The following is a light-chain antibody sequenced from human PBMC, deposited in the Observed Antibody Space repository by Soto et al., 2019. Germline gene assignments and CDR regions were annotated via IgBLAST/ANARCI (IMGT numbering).Light chain of an antibody. J-gene: IGKJ2*01. Sequence: DIVMTQSPDSPAVSLGERATINCKSSQSVLYSSNNKNYLAWYQQKPGQPPKLLIYWASTRESGVPDRFSGSGSGTDFTLTISSLQAEDVAGYYCQQYYSTPYTFGQGTKLEIK. V-gene: IGKV4-1*01. CDR1: QSVLYSSNNKNY. CDR2: WAS. CDR3: QQYYSTPYT.